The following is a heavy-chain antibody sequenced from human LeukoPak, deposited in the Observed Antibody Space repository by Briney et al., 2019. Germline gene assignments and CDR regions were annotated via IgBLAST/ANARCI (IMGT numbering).Heavy chain of an antibody. J-gene: IGHJ3*02. Sequence: PGGSLRLSCAASGFTFSIYGMSWVRQAPGKGLEWVSAISGSGGSTYYADSVKGRFTISRDNSKNTLYLQMNSLRAEDTAVYYCAKDPRELRYFDVDIWGQGTMVTVSS. V-gene: IGHV3-23*01. CDR3: AKDPRELRYFDVDI. CDR2: ISGSGGST. CDR1: GFTFSIYG. D-gene: IGHD3-9*01.